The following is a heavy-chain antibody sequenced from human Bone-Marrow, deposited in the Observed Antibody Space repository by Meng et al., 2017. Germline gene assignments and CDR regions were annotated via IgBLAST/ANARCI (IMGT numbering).Heavy chain of an antibody. CDR1: GFTFSSYS. V-gene: IGHV3-21*01. D-gene: IGHD5-24*01. Sequence: GESLKISCAASGFTFSSYSMNWVRQAPGKGLEWVSSISSSSSYIYYADSVKGRFTISRDNAKNSLYLQMNSLRAEDTAVYYCAREAGWLHLLDYWGQGALVTVSS. CDR2: ISSSSSYI. J-gene: IGHJ4*02. CDR3: AREAGWLHLLDY.